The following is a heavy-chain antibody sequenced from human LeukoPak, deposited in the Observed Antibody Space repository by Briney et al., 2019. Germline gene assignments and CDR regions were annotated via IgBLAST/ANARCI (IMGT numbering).Heavy chain of an antibody. Sequence: SETLSLTCTVSGGSISSGGYYWSWIRQHPGKGLEWIGYIYYSGSTYYNPSLKSRVTISVDTSKNQFSLKLSSVTAADTAVYYCATTSYDFWSGYYPQNNWFDPWGQGTLVTVSS. V-gene: IGHV4-31*03. D-gene: IGHD3-3*01. CDR3: ATTSYDFWSGYYPQNNWFDP. CDR1: GGSISSGGYY. CDR2: IYYSGST. J-gene: IGHJ5*02.